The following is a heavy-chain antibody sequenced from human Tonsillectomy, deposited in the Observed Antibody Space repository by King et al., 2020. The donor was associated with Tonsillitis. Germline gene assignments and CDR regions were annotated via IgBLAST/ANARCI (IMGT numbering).Heavy chain of an antibody. Sequence: VQLVESGAEVNKPGASVRISCKASGYTFTSYWMHWVRQAPGQGLEWMGIINPNGGSTNYAQKFRDRVTMTRDTFTSTVYMELSSLRSEDTAVYYCARDFELSYYDSSGQIDYWGQGTLVTVSS. J-gene: IGHJ4*02. V-gene: IGHV1-46*01. D-gene: IGHD3-22*01. CDR1: GYTFTSYW. CDR3: ARDFELSYYDSSGQIDY. CDR2: INPNGGST.